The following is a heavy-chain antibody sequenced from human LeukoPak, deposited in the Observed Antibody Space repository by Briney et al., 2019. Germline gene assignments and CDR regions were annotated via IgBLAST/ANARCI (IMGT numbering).Heavy chain of an antibody. D-gene: IGHD6-19*01. Sequence: GGSLRLSCAASGFTFSSYWMHWVRQAPGKGLVWVSRVNSDGSSTTYADSVKGRFTISRDNAKNTLYLQMNSQRAEDTAVYYCARGATQYSSGWYGLDYWGQGTLVTVSS. V-gene: IGHV3-74*01. CDR3: ARGATQYSSGWYGLDY. J-gene: IGHJ4*02. CDR1: GFTFSSYW. CDR2: VNSDGSST.